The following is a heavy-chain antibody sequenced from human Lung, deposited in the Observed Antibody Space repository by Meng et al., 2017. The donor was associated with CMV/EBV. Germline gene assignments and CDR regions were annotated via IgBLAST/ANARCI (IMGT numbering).Heavy chain of an antibody. CDR1: GFTFSSYW. J-gene: IGHJ4*02. D-gene: IGHD3-22*01. Sequence: GEXXKISCAASGFTFSSYWMHWVRQAPGKGLVWVSRINSDGSSTSYADSVKGRFTISRDNAKNTLYLQMNSLRDEDTAVYYCARAADLSDYYDTSGYSGYCGQGXLVTVSS. V-gene: IGHV3-74*01. CDR2: INSDGSST. CDR3: ARAADLSDYYDTSGYSGY.